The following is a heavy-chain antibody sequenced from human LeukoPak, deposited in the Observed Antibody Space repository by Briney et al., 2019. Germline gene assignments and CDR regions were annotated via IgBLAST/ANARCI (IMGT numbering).Heavy chain of an antibody. J-gene: IGHJ6*02. CDR3: ARDRGQLRYFDWLLSYGMDV. Sequence: SSETLSLTCTVSGGSINNYYWSWVRQPPGAGLEWLAYIYYTGSTNYNPSLKTRLTISVDTSKNQFSLRLNSVTAADTAVYYCARDRGQLRYFDWLLSYGMDVWGQGTTVTVSS. D-gene: IGHD3-9*01. CDR2: IYYTGST. V-gene: IGHV4-59*12. CDR1: GGSINNYY.